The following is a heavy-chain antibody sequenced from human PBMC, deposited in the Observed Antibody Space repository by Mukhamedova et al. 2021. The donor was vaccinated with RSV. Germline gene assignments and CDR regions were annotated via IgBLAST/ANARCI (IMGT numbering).Heavy chain of an antibody. V-gene: IGHV3-33*05. J-gene: IGHJ4*02. D-gene: IGHD6-13*01. CDR1: SSYA. CDR3: ARVASGYSPDY. Sequence: SSYAMHWVRQAPGKGLEWVAVISPDGNNKYYVDSVKGRFTMSRDNSQSTPFLQMNSLRAEDTAIYYCARVASGYSPDYWGQGTLV. CDR2: ISPDGNNK.